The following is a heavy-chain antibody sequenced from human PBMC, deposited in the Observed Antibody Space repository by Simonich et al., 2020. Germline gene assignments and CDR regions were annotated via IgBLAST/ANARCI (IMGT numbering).Heavy chain of an antibody. CDR1: GYTFTGYY. D-gene: IGHD3-10*01. V-gene: IGHV1-2*02. J-gene: IGHJ4*02. CDR3: ARWPSIPASYGSGSYFDY. Sequence: QVQLVQSGAEVKKPGASVKVSCKASGYTFTGYYMHWVRQDPGQGLECRRGINRNSGGKNYAQKFQGRVTMTRDTSISTAYMELSRLRSDDTAVYYCARWPSIPASYGSGSYFDYWGQGTLVTVSS. CDR2: INRNSGGK.